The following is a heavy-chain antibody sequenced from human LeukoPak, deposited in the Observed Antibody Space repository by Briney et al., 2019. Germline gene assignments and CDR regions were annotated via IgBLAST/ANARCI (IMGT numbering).Heavy chain of an antibody. Sequence: TGGSLRLXCAASGFTCSSYSMSWVRQAPGKGLESVANIKQDGSEKYYVDSVKGRFTISRDNAKNSLYLQMNSLRAEDTAVYYCARAYYDFWSGYGLRYWGQGTLVTVSS. D-gene: IGHD3-3*01. V-gene: IGHV3-7*04. J-gene: IGHJ4*02. CDR2: IKQDGSEK. CDR3: ARAYYDFWSGYGLRY. CDR1: GFTCSSYS.